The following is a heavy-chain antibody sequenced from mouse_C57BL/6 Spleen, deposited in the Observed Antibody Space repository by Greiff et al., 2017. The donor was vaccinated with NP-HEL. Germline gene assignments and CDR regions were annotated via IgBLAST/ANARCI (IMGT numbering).Heavy chain of an antibody. CDR3: ARGMVTTEAAWFAY. CDR2: IHPNSGST. CDR1: GYTFTSYW. D-gene: IGHD2-2*01. J-gene: IGHJ3*01. V-gene: IGHV1-64*01. Sequence: VQLQQPGAELVKPGASVKLSCKASGYTFTSYWMHWVKQRPGQGLEWIGMIHPNSGSTNYNEKFKSKATLTVDKSSSTAYMQLSSLTSEDSAVYYCARGMVTTEAAWFAYWGQGTLVTVSA.